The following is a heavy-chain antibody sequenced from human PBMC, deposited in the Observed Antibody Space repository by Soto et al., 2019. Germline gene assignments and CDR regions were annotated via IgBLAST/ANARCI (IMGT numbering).Heavy chain of an antibody. CDR2: INPNSGVT. J-gene: IGHJ6*03. D-gene: IGHD5-12*01. CDR3: ARESGGATATLDYYYFYMDV. Sequence: QVQLVQSGAEVRKPGASVTVSCRSSGDSFNDYYIHWVRQAPGQGLEWMGWINPNSGVTKYAQKFQGWVSMTRDTAIRTVYMQLSRLRSDDTAVYYCARESGGATATLDYYYFYMDVWGTGNTVNVSS. CDR1: GDSFNDYY. V-gene: IGHV1-2*04.